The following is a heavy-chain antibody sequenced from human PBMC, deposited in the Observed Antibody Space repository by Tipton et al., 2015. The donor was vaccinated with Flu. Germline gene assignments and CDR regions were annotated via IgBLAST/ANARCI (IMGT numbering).Heavy chain of an antibody. D-gene: IGHD2/OR15-2a*01. CDR3: ARERLGEYNSAGYPDS. CDR1: GGSVSSGSYY. J-gene: IGHJ4*02. CDR2: IYSTGMT. Sequence: LRLSCSVSGGSVSSGSYYWSWVRQPAGKALEWIGRIYSTGMTKYNPSLKSQVTISLDTSKNQFSLRPNSVTAADTAVYFCARERLGEYNSAGYPDSWGQGTLVTVSP. V-gene: IGHV4-61*02.